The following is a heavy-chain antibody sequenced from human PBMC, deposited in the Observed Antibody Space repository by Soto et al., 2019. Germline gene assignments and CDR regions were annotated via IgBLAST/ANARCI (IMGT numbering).Heavy chain of an antibody. CDR1: GGSFSGYY. V-gene: IGHV4-34*01. J-gene: IGHJ5*02. Sequence: SETLSLTCAVYGGSFSGYYWSWIRQPPGKGLEWIGEINHSGSTNYNPSLKSRVTISVDTSKNQFSLKLSSVTAADTAVYYCARGSTVVVTAIRFDPWGPGTLVTVSS. CDR3: ARGSTVVVTAIRFDP. D-gene: IGHD2-21*02. CDR2: INHSGST.